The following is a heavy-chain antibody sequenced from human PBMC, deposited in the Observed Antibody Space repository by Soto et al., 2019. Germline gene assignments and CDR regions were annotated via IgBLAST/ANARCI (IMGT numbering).Heavy chain of an antibody. CDR1: GGSFSGYY. CDR2: IDHGGST. J-gene: IGHJ6*02. CDR3: ARVGGYSYHLYGMDV. V-gene: IGHV4-34*01. D-gene: IGHD5-18*01. Sequence: PXETLSLTCAVYGGSFSGYYWSWIRQPPGKGLEWIGEIDHGGSTNYNPSLESRVTISFDTSRNQFSLKLKSVTAADTAVYFCARVGGYSYHLYGMDVWGQGTTVTVSS.